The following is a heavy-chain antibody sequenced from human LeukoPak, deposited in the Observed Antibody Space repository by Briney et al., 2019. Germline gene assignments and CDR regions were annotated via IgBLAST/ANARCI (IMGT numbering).Heavy chain of an antibody. CDR1: GFTFSSYA. Sequence: GGSLRLSCEASGFTFSSYAMHCVRQTPGKGLEYVSAISSNGGSTYYANSVKGRFTISRDNSKNTLYLQMGSLRAEDMAVYYCARESSGYYYWDYFDYWGQGTVVTVSS. CDR3: ARESSGYYYWDYFDY. CDR2: ISSNGGST. D-gene: IGHD3-22*01. J-gene: IGHJ4*02. V-gene: IGHV3-64*01.